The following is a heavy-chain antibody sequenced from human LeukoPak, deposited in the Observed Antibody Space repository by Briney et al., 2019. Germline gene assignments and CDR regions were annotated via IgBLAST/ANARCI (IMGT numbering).Heavy chain of an antibody. CDR2: VNPNSGNT. CDR3: AKNYDFLTGYAN. Sequence: GASVKVSCKASGYTFTSYDINWVRQATGQGFEWMGWVNPNSGNTRYAQKFQGRLTMTRNTSISTAYMELSSLRSEDTAVYYCAKNYDFLTGYANWGQGTLVTVSS. V-gene: IGHV1-8*01. D-gene: IGHD3-9*01. CDR1: GYTFTSYD. J-gene: IGHJ4*02.